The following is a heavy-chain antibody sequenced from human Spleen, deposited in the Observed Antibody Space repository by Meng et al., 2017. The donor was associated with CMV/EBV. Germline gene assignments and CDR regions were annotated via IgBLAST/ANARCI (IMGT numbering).Heavy chain of an antibody. CDR2: IGRGGGGT. Sequence: GESLKISCAASGFTFSDYAMNWVRQAPGKGLEWVSTIGRGGGGTYYADSVKGRFTVSRDNSKNMMYLQMDSLRAEDTAVYYCAKEGSGWQYYYYYYGMDVWGQGTTVTVSS. D-gene: IGHD6-19*01. V-gene: IGHV3-23*01. CDR3: AKEGSGWQYYYYYYGMDV. J-gene: IGHJ6*02. CDR1: GFTFSDYA.